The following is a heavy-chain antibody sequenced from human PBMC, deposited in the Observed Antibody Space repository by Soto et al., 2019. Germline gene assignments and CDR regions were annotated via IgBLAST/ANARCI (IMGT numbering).Heavy chain of an antibody. CDR2: IYYSGST. J-gene: IGHJ5*02. V-gene: IGHV4-30-4*01. CDR3: ARVSPSFGELVGAWFDP. D-gene: IGHD3-10*01. Sequence: SETLSLTCTVSGGSISSGDYYWSWIRQPPGKGLEWIGYIYYSGSTYYNPSLKSRVTISVDTSKNQFSLKLSSVTAADTAVYYCARVSPSFGELVGAWFDPWGQGTLVTVSS. CDR1: GGSISSGDYY.